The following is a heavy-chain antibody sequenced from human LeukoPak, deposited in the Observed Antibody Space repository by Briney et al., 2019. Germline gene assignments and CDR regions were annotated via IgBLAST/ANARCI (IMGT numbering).Heavy chain of an antibody. CDR1: GGSFSGFY. CDR2: SIHTGNS. Sequence: ASETLSLTCAVSGGSFSGFYWTWIRQSPGGGLEWIGESIHTGNSNYKPSLSGRVTISLDTSKHQFSLKLSPVTAADTAVYYCARGLSSGWVDYWGQGTLVTVSS. CDR3: ARGLSSGWVDY. J-gene: IGHJ4*02. V-gene: IGHV4-34*01. D-gene: IGHD6-19*01.